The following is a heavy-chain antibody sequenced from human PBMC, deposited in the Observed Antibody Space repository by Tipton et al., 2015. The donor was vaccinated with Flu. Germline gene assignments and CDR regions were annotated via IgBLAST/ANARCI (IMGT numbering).Heavy chain of an antibody. J-gene: IGHJ6*02. D-gene: IGHD2-2*01. CDR2: ISAYNGNT. V-gene: IGHV1-18*01. Sequence: QLVQSGAEVKKPGSSVKVSCKASGGTFSSYAVSWVRQAPGQGLEWMGWISAYNGNTNYAQKLQGRVTMTTDTSTSTAYMELRSLRSDDTAVYYCARRGSTSFSYYYYGMDVWGQGTTVTVSS. CDR3: ARRGSTSFSYYYYGMDV. CDR1: GGTFSSYA.